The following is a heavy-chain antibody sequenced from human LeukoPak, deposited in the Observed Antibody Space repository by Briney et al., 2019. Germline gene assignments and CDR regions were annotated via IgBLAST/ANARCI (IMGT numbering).Heavy chain of an antibody. CDR3: ARGEIRFSPAENYYYYYGMDV. CDR2: ISSSSSTI. CDR1: GFTFSSYS. Sequence: PGGSLRLSCAASGFTFSSYSMNWVRQAPGKGLEWVSYISSSSSTIYYADSVKGRFTISRDNAKNSLYLQMNSLRAEDTAVYYCARGEIRFSPAENYYYYYGMDVWGQGTTVTVSS. J-gene: IGHJ6*02. D-gene: IGHD1-26*01. V-gene: IGHV3-48*01.